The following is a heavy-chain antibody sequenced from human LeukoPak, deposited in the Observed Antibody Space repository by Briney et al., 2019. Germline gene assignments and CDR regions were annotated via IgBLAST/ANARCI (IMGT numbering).Heavy chain of an antibody. CDR3: AVNSYSSSSMAFDY. J-gene: IGHJ4*02. Sequence: GASVKVSCKASGYTFTNSYIHWVRQAPGQGLEWMGSMNPKSGGTKYAQKFQGRVSMTRDTSISTAYMELASLTSDDTAVYYCAVNSYSSSSMAFDYWGQGTLVTVSS. CDR1: GYTFTNSY. CDR2: MNPKSGGT. V-gene: IGHV1-2*02. D-gene: IGHD6-6*01.